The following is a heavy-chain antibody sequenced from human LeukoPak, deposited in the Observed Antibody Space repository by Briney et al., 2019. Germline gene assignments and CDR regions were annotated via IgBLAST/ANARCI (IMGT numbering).Heavy chain of an antibody. J-gene: IGHJ4*02. Sequence: GRSLRLSCAASGFTFDDYAMHWVRQAPGKGLEWVSGISWNSGSIGYADSVKGRFTISRDNAKNSLYLQMNSLRAEDTALYYCAKASEVVPPFFDYWGQGTLVTVSS. CDR1: GFTFDDYA. CDR3: AKASEVVPPFFDY. D-gene: IGHD2-2*01. CDR2: ISWNSGSI. V-gene: IGHV3-9*01.